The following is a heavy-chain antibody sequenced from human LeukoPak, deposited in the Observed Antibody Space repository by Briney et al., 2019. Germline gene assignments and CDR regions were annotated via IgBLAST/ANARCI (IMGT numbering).Heavy chain of an antibody. CDR2: IQFDGNDK. Sequence: GGSLRLSCAASAFTFNNYGMHWVRQAPGKGLEWVAFIQFDGNDKFYADSVKGRFTISRDNSKNTLFLQMNSLRAEDTAVYYCRDPFDYWGQGTLVTVSS. D-gene: IGHD2/OR15-2a*01. CDR1: AFTFNNYG. J-gene: IGHJ4*02. CDR3: RDPFDY. V-gene: IGHV3-30*02.